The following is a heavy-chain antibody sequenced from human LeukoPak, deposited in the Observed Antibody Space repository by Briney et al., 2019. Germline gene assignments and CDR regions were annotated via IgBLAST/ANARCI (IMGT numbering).Heavy chain of an antibody. CDR1: GGSISSYY. CDR3: ARLYSSSFPLY. V-gene: IGHV4-59*08. Sequence: SETLYLTCTVSGGSISSYYWSWLRQPPGKGLEWIGYIYYSGSTNYNPSLKSRVTISVDTSKNQFSLKLSSVTAADTAVYYCARLYSSSFPLYWGQGTLVTDSS. J-gene: IGHJ4*02. CDR2: IYYSGST. D-gene: IGHD6-6*01.